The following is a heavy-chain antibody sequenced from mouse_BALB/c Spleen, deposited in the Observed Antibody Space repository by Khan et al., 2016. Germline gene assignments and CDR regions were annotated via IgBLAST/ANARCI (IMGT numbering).Heavy chain of an antibody. V-gene: IGHV7-3*02. CDR3: ARLMHYYAMDY. CDR2: IRNKANGYTI. Sequence: EVELVESGGGLVQPGGSLRLSCATSGFTFTDYYMSWVRQPPGKALKWLGFIRNKANGYTIEYSASVKGRFTISRDNSQSILYLQMNTLRAEDSATYYCARLMHYYAMDYWGQGTSVTVSS. CDR1: GFTFTDYY. J-gene: IGHJ4*01.